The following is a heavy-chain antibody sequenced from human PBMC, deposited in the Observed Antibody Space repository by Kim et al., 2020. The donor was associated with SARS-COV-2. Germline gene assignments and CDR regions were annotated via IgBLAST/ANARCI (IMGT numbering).Heavy chain of an antibody. CDR3: ARGGYFDWLFDY. J-gene: IGHJ4*02. V-gene: IGHV7-4-1*02. D-gene: IGHD3-9*01. Sequence: TYAQGFTGRFVFALDTPVSTAYLHISSLKAEDTAVYYCARGGYFDWLFDYWGQGTLVTVSS.